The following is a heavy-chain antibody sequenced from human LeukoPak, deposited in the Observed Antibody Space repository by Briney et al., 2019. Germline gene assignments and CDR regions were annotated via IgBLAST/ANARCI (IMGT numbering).Heavy chain of an antibody. D-gene: IGHD6-19*01. CDR2: IIPIFGTA. CDR3: ARAIIAVADEYYYGMDV. J-gene: IGHJ6*02. Sequence: GSSVKVTCKASGGTFSSYAISWVRQAPGQGLEWMGGIIPIFGTANYAQKFQGRVTITADESTSTAYMELSSLRSEDTAVYYCARAIIAVADEYYYGMDVWGQGTTVTVSS. CDR1: GGTFSSYA. V-gene: IGHV1-69*01.